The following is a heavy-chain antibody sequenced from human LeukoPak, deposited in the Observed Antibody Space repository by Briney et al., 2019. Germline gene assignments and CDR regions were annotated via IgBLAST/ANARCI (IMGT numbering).Heavy chain of an antibody. D-gene: IGHD1-26*01. J-gene: IGHJ4*02. CDR3: ARENSGSYREFDY. CDR2: IYTSGST. V-gene: IGHV4-4*07. Sequence: SETLSLTCTVSGGSISSYYWSWIRQPAGKGLEWIGRIYTSGSTNYNASLKSRVSMSVDTSKNQFSLKLCSVTAADTAVFYCARENSGSYREFDYWGQGTLVTVSS. CDR1: GGSISSYY.